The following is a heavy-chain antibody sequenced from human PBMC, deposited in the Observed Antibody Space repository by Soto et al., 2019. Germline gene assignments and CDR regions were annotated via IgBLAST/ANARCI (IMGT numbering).Heavy chain of an antibody. J-gene: IGHJ4*02. CDR3: ASGHCSGDCYSDY. CDR1: GYTFTNYP. V-gene: IGHV1-3*04. D-gene: IGHD2-21*02. CDR2: ISTGNSNT. Sequence: QVPLVQSGAEVKEPGASVKVSCKASGYTFTNYPMHWVRQAPGQGLEWLGWISTGNSNTKCSQRFQARVTITWDTSATTTYIEFTSLRSEDTAVYYCASGHCSGDCYSDYWGKGTLVTVSS.